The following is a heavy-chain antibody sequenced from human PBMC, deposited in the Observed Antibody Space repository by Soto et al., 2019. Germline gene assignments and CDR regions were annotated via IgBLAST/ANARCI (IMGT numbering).Heavy chain of an antibody. D-gene: IGHD3-22*01. V-gene: IGHV4-30-2*01. Sequence: QLQLQESGSGLVKPSQTLSLTCAVSGGSISSGGYSWSWIRQPPGKGLEGIGYIYHSGSTYYNPSLKSQVTISVDRSKNQFSLKLSSVTAADTAVYYCATGGDSSGYLFWGQGTMVTVSS. CDR2: IYHSGST. J-gene: IGHJ3*01. CDR1: GGSISSGGYS. CDR3: ATGGDSSGYLF.